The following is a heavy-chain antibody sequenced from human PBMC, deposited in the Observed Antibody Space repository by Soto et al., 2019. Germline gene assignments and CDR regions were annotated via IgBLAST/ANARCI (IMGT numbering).Heavy chain of an antibody. D-gene: IGHD6-13*01. J-gene: IGHJ4*02. CDR2: INYRGTT. Sequence: SDTLSLTCTVSGGPIINFYSYLNWIRQHPEKGLEWMGYINYRGTTNYNPALKSRILISIDTSKNQFSLRLTSVTAADTAVYYCARDAPGAAPYWGQGTLVTVSS. CDR3: ARDAPGAAPY. CDR1: GGPIINFYSY. V-gene: IGHV4-31*03.